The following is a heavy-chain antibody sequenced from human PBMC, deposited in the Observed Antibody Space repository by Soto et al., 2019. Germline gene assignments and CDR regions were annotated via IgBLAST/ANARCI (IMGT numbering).Heavy chain of an antibody. J-gene: IGHJ6*03. D-gene: IGHD2-2*02. V-gene: IGHV4-59*01. CDR1: GGSISSYY. CDR2: IYYSGST. CDR3: ASSSVVVPAAIKVYSYNYVDV. Sequence: SETLSLTCTVSGGSISSYYWSWIRQPPGKGLEWIGYIYYSGSTNYNPSLKSRVTISVDTSKNQFSLKLSSVTAADTAVYYCASSSVVVPAAIKVYSYNYVDVWGKGTTVTVSS.